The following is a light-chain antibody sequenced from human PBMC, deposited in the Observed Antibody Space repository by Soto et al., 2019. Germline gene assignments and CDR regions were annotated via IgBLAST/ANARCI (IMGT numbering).Light chain of an antibody. CDR3: QQYNSYSGT. CDR2: DAS. Sequence: DIQMTQSPSTLSASVRDRVTITCRASQSISNWLAWYQQTPGKAPKLLIYDASSLESGVPSRFSGSGSGTEFTLTISSLQPDDFATYYCQQYNSYSGTFGQGTKLEIK. CDR1: QSISNW. J-gene: IGKJ2*02. V-gene: IGKV1-5*01.